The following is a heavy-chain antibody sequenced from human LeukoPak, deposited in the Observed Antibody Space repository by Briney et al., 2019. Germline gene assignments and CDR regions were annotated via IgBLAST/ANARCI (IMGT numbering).Heavy chain of an antibody. D-gene: IGHD1-26*01. CDR2: INPNSGGT. V-gene: IGHV1-2*06. CDR1: GYTFTSYG. CDR3: ARDPEWELTGADY. J-gene: IGHJ4*02. Sequence: ASVKVSCKASGYTFTSYGISWVRQAPGQGLEWMGRINPNSGGTNYAQKFQGRVTMTRDTSISTAYMELSRLRSDDTAVYYCARDPEWELTGADYWGQGTLVTVSS.